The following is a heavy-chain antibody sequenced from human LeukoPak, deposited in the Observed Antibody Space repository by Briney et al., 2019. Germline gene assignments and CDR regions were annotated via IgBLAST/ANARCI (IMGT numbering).Heavy chain of an antibody. V-gene: IGHV1-69*05. CDR1: GGTFSSYA. D-gene: IGHD2-2*01. Sequence: SVKVSCKASGGTFSSYAISWVRQAPGQGLERMGGIIPIFGTANYAQKFQSRVTITTDESTSTAYMELSSLRSEDTAVYYCARGVVPAGNDYYYYMDVWGKGTTVTVSS. CDR3: ARGVVPAGNDYYYYMDV. CDR2: IIPIFGTA. J-gene: IGHJ6*03.